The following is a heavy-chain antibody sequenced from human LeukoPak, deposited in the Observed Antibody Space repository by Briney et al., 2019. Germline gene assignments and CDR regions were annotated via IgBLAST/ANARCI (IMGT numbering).Heavy chain of an antibody. Sequence: GKINHSGSTNYNPSLKSRVTISVDTSKNQFSLKLSSVTAADTAVYYCARDRGYYDSSGYSDWGQGTLVTVSS. J-gene: IGHJ4*02. D-gene: IGHD3-22*01. V-gene: IGHV4-34*01. CDR2: INHSGST. CDR3: ARDRGYYDSSGYSD.